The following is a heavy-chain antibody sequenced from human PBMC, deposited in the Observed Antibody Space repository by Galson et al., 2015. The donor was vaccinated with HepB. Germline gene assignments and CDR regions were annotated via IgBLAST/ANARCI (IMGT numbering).Heavy chain of an antibody. CDR3: ARGRSRLYYDMDV. V-gene: IGHV3-33*01. CDR1: EFTFNNYG. J-gene: IGHJ6*02. CDR2: IWYDGIYK. D-gene: IGHD5-12*01. Sequence: SLRLSCAASEFTFNNYGMHWVRQAPGKGLEWVAVIWYDGIYKYYADSVKGRFTISGDNSKSTLYLQMNSLRAEDTAVYYCARGRSRLYYDMDVWGQGTTVTVSS.